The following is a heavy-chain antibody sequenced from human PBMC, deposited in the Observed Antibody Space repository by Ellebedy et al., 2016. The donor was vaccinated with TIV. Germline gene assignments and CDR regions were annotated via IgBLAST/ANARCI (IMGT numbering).Heavy chain of an antibody. CDR3: ARELWYGELYGLDL. Sequence: GESLKISCAASGFTFSDYYMSWIRQAPGKGLEWISYISSKSSYTSYAESVKGRFTISRDNAKSSLFLQMNSLRAEDTAVYYCARELWYGELYGLDLWGQGTTVTVSS. V-gene: IGHV3-11*06. CDR2: ISSKSSYT. J-gene: IGHJ6*02. D-gene: IGHD3-10*01. CDR1: GFTFSDYY.